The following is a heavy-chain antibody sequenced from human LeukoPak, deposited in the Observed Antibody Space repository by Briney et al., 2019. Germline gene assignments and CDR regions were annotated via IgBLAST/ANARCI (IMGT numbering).Heavy chain of an antibody. V-gene: IGHV3-23*01. Sequence: GGSLRLSCAASGFSFSTYAMSWVRQAPGKGLEWVSAISGSGGNTYYADSVKGRFTISRDNSKNTLYLQMNSLRAEDTAVFYCAKISGDDSSDYRGQGTLVTVSS. CDR3: AKISGDDSSDY. CDR2: ISGSGGNT. CDR1: GFSFSTYA. J-gene: IGHJ4*02. D-gene: IGHD3-22*01.